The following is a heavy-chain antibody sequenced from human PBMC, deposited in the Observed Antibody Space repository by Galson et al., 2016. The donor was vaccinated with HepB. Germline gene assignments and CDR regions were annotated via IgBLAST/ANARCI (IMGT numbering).Heavy chain of an antibody. J-gene: IGHJ3*02. D-gene: IGHD5-12*01. CDR3: ARNRGYSGYDAFDI. V-gene: IGHV3-11*03. CDR2: ISISSSYT. Sequence: SLRLSCAASGFTFSDYYMSWSRQAPGKGLEWVSYISISSSYTNYADSVKGRFTISRDSAKNSVYLQMNSLRAEDTAVYYCARNRGYSGYDAFDIWGQGTMVTVSS. CDR1: GFTFSDYY.